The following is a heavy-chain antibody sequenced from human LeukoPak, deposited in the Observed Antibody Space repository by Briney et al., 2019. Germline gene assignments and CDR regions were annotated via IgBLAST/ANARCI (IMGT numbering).Heavy chain of an antibody. CDR2: IKQDGSEK. Sequence: GGSLRLSCATSGFTFSSYWMSWVRQAPGKGLEWVANIKQDGSEKYYVDSVKGRFTISRDNAKNSLYLQMNSLRAKDTAVYYCAREGCSGGSCYSVPPNYWGQGTLVTVSS. J-gene: IGHJ4*02. CDR1: GFTFSSYW. CDR3: AREGCSGGSCYSVPPNY. D-gene: IGHD2-15*01. V-gene: IGHV3-7*01.